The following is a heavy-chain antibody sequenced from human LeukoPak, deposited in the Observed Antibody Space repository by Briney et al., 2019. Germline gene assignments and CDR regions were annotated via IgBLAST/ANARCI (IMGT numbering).Heavy chain of an antibody. Sequence: GASLRLSCAASGFTFSSYAMSWVRQAPGKGLEWVSAISGSGGSTYYADSVKGRFTISRDNSKNTLYLQMNSLRAEDTAVYYCAKGRSGYYGPYFFDYWGQGTLVTVSS. CDR3: AKGRSGYYGPYFFDY. CDR1: GFTFSSYA. CDR2: ISGSGGST. J-gene: IGHJ4*02. D-gene: IGHD3-22*01. V-gene: IGHV3-23*01.